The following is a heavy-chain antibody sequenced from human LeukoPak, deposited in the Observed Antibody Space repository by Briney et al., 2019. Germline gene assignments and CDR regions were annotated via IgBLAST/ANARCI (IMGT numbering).Heavy chain of an antibody. Sequence: GGSLRLSCTASGFTFGYDAMSWVRQAPGKGLEWVGFIRSKAYGGTTEYAASVKGRFTVSRDDSKSIAYLQMNSLKTEDTAVYYCTREIGYNSFDYWGQGTLVTVSS. V-gene: IGHV3-49*04. CDR2: IRSKAYGGTT. J-gene: IGHJ4*02. D-gene: IGHD5-24*01. CDR1: GFTFGYDA. CDR3: TREIGYNSFDY.